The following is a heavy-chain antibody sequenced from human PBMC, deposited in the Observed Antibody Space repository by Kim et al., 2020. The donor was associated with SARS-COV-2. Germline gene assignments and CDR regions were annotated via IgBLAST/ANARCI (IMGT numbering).Heavy chain of an antibody. CDR1: GFTLSDHY. D-gene: IGHD6-13*01. V-gene: IGHV3-72*01. CDR2: TTNTANSYTT. J-gene: IGHJ4*01. CDR3: ARRAQQPENHFDY. Sequence: GGSLRLSCAASGFTLSDHYMDWVRQAPGKGLEWVGCTTNTANSYTTAYAASVRGRSTISRDDSKNSLHLQMNSLETEDTAVYYCARRAQQPENHFDYSG.